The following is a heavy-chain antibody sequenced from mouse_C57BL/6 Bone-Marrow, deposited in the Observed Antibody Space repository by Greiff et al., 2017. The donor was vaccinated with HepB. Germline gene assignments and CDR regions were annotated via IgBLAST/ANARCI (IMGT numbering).Heavy chain of an antibody. Sequence: EVMLVESGGGLVQPKGSLKLSCAASGFSFNTYAMNWVRQAPGKGLEWVARIRSKSNNYATYYADSVKDRFTISRDDSESMLYLQMNNLKTEDTAMYYCVRQDYDYGFAYWGQGTLVTVSA. CDR2: IRSKSNNYAT. J-gene: IGHJ3*01. CDR1: GFSFNTYA. V-gene: IGHV10-1*01. D-gene: IGHD2-4*01. CDR3: VRQDYDYGFAY.